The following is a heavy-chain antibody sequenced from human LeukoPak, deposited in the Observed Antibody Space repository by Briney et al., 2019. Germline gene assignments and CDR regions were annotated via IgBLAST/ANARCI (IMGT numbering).Heavy chain of an antibody. D-gene: IGHD5-12*01. J-gene: IGHJ6*02. CDR2: INHSGST. CDR1: GGSFSGYY. CDR3: ARGVAFYYYYGMDV. V-gene: IGHV4-34*01. Sequence: SEALSLTCAVYGGSFSGYYWSWIRQPPGKGLEWIGEINHSGSTNYNPSLKSRVTISVDTSKNQFSLKLSSVTAADTAVYYCARGVAFYYYYGMDVWGQGTTVTVSS.